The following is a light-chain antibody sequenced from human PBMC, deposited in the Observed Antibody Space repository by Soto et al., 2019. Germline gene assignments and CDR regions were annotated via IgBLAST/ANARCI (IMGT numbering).Light chain of an antibody. CDR1: SSDVGDYNY. J-gene: IGLJ3*02. CDR2: EVS. V-gene: IGLV2-8*01. CDR3: NSYAGTWV. Sequence: QSALTQPPSASGSPGQSVTISCTGTSSDVGDYNYVSWYQQHPGKAPKLMIYEVSKRPSGVPDRFSGSKSGNTASLTVSGLQAEDEADYYCNSYAGTWVFGGGTKLTVL.